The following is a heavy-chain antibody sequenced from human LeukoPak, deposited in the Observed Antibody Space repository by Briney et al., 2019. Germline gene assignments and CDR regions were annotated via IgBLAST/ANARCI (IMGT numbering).Heavy chain of an antibody. CDR2: VYYSGST. J-gene: IGHJ4*02. CDR1: GGSISSYY. Sequence: PSETLSLTCTVSGGSISSYYWSWIRQPPGKGLEWIGYVYYSGSTNYNPSLKSRVTISVDTSKNQFSLKLTSVTAADTAVYYCARVYGSGSYYLHFDYWGQGTLVTVSS. D-gene: IGHD3-10*01. V-gene: IGHV4-59*01. CDR3: ARVYGSGSYYLHFDY.